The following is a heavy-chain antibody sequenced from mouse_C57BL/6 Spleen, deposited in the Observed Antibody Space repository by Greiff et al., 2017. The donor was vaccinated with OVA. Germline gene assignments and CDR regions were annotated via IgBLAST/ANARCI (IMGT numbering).Heavy chain of an antibody. CDR3: ARTYYDYDPLYYAMDY. Sequence: QVQLQQPGAELVRPGSSVKLSCKASGYTFTSYWMHWVKQRPIQGLEWIGNIDPSDSETHYNQKFKDKATLTVDTSSSTAYMQLSSLTSEDSAGYYCARTYYDYDPLYYAMDYWGQGTSVTVSS. CDR1: GYTFTSYW. J-gene: IGHJ4*01. CDR2: IDPSDSET. V-gene: IGHV1-52*01. D-gene: IGHD2-4*01.